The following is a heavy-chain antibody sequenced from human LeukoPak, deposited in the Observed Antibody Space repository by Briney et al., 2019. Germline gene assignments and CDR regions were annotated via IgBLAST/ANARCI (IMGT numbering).Heavy chain of an antibody. J-gene: IGHJ3*02. D-gene: IGHD2-8*01. CDR1: GFTFSSYW. V-gene: IGHV3-7*01. CDR2: IKQDGSEK. Sequence: PGGSLRLSCAASGFTFSSYWMSWARQAPGKGLEWVANIKQDGSEKYYVDSVKGRFTISRDNAKNSLYLQMNSLRAEDTAVYYCARAGWSDAFDIWGQGTMVTVSS. CDR3: ARAGWSDAFDI.